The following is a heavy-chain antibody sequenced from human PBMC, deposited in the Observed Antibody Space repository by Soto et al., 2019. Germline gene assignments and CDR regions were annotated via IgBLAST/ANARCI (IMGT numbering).Heavy chain of an antibody. J-gene: IGHJ4*02. CDR2: TGLSGRTT. CDR1: GFTFSGYA. D-gene: IGHD4-17*01. Sequence: GGSLRLSCGASGFTFSGYAMTWCRQAPGKGLEWVSTTGLSGRTTYYADSVKGRLTVSTDNSKNTLDLQMSSLRAEVTAVYYCATVHNTSRSFNFWGRGTLVTVSS. V-gene: IGHV3-23*01. CDR3: ATVHNTSRSFNF.